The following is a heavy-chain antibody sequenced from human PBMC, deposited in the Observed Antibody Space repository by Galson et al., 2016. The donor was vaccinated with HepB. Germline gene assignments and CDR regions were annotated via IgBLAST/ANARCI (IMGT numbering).Heavy chain of an antibody. CDR1: GFIFNDAW. CDR3: ARALGHCSDGNCYQRGTHDAFDI. V-gene: IGHV3-33*08. Sequence: SLRLSCAASGFIFNDAWMSWVRQAPGKGLEWVAVIWYDNSKTYSADSVKGRLTVSKDNVKNRVDLQMNSLRAEDTAVYYCARALGHCSDGNCYQRGTHDAFDIWGQGIMVTVSS. CDR2: IWYDNSKT. J-gene: IGHJ3*02. D-gene: IGHD2-15*01.